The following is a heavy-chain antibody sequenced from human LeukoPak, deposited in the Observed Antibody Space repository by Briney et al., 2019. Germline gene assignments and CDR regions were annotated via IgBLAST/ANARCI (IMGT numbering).Heavy chain of an antibody. J-gene: IGHJ4*02. Sequence: GGSLRLSCAASGFTFSSYAMSWVRQAPGKGLEWVSAISGSGGSTYYADSVKGRFTISRDNSKNTLYLQMNSLRAEDTAVYYCARDGYCGGDCPSDYWGQGTLVTVSS. V-gene: IGHV3-23*01. CDR1: GFTFSSYA. CDR3: ARDGYCGGDCPSDY. D-gene: IGHD2-21*02. CDR2: ISGSGGST.